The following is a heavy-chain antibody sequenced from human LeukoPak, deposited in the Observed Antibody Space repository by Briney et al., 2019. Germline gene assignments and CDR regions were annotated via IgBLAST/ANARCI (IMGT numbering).Heavy chain of an antibody. Sequence: PSETLSLTCAVYGGSFSGYYWSWIRQPPGKGLEWIGYIYYSGSTNYNPSLKSRVTISVDTSKNQFSLKLSSVTAADTAVYYCARTTRYSSGWFFDYWGQGTLVTVSS. CDR3: ARTTRYSSGWFFDY. CDR2: IYYSGST. CDR1: GGSFSGYY. J-gene: IGHJ4*02. V-gene: IGHV4-59*01. D-gene: IGHD6-19*01.